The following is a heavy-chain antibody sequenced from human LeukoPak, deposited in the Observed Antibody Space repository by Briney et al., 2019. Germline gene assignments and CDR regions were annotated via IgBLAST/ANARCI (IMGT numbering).Heavy chain of an antibody. CDR1: GYTFTSYG. V-gene: IGHV1-8*02. CDR3: ARAANWHDDDWFVP. CDR2: MNPNSGNT. Sequence: ASVKVSCKASGYTFTSYGISWVRQATGKGPEWMEWMNPNSGNTDYAQRLQGRVTMTRNNSISTAYMELSSLRSEDTAVYYCARAANWHDDDWFVPWGQGTLVTVSS. D-gene: IGHD1-1*01. J-gene: IGHJ5*02.